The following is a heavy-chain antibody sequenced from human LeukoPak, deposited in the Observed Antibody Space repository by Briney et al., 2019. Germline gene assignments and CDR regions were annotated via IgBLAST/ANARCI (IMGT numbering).Heavy chain of an antibody. J-gene: IGHJ5*02. V-gene: IGHV3-13*01. CDR2: IGTAGDT. CDR3: ASSPAYSSSWYAIDT. CDR1: GVIFSNYD. Sequence: PGGSLRLSCAASGVIFSNYDMHWVRQAAGKGLEWVSGIGTAGDTYYPGSVKGRFTISRGNAKNSLHLHMNSLSAGDTAMYYCASSPAYSSSWYAIDTWGQGTLVTVSS. D-gene: IGHD6-13*01.